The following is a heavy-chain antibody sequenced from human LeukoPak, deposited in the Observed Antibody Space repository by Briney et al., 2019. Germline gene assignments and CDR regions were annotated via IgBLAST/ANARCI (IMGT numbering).Heavy chain of an antibody. D-gene: IGHD1-26*01. CDR1: GGSVSSGSYY. Sequence: SETLSLTCTVSGGSVSSGSYYWSWIRQPPGKGLEWIGYIYYSGSTNYNPSLKSRVTISVDTSKNQFSLKLSSVTAADTAVYYCARGGAFQHWGQGTLVTVSS. J-gene: IGHJ1*01. CDR3: ARGGAFQH. CDR2: IYYSGST. V-gene: IGHV4-61*01.